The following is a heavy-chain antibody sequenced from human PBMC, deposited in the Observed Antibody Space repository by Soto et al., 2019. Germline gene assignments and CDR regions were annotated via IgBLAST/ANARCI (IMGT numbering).Heavy chain of an antibody. J-gene: IGHJ3*02. CDR3: TKEKSVMYSGYDAFDT. V-gene: IGHV3-48*03. CDR1: GFTFSSYE. Sequence: PGGSLRLSCAASGFTFSSYEMDWVRQAPGKGLEWVAHITGSGGTMYADSVRGRFTISRDNADNSLYLQMNSLRAEDTAVYYCTKEKSVMYSGYDAFDTWGRGTMVTV. D-gene: IGHD5-12*01. CDR2: ITGSGGT.